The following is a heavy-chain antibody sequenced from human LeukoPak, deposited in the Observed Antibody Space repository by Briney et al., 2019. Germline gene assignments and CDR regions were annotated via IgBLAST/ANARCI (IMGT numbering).Heavy chain of an antibody. CDR2: ISAYNGNT. CDR1: GYTFTSYG. D-gene: IGHD3-22*01. CDR3: ARYWGSSGPYYFDY. V-gene: IGHV1-18*01. Sequence: ASVKVSCKASGYTFTSYGISWVRQAPGQGLEWMGWISAYNGNTDYAQKLQGRVTMTTDTSTSTAYMELRSLRSDDTAVYYCARYWGSSGPYYFDYWGQGTLVTVSS. J-gene: IGHJ4*02.